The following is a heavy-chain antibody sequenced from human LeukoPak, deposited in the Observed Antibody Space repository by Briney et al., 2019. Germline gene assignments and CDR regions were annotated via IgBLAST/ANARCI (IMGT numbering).Heavy chain of an antibody. J-gene: IGHJ4*02. CDR2: IHYSGRV. V-gene: IGHV4-39*01. CDR3: ARQSGDQSSAWYFDA. Sequence: SETLSLTCTVSGGSLRSSGHWWVWIRQPPGKGLEWIGSIHYSGRVYYNPSLKSRVTTSVDTSTDQFSLRLSSATAADTAIYYCARQSGDQSSAWYFDAWGQGTLVTVSS. CDR1: GGSLRSSGHW. D-gene: IGHD6-19*01.